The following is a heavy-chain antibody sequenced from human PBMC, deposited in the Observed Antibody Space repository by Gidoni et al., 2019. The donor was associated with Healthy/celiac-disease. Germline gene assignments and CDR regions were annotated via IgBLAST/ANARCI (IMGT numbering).Heavy chain of an antibody. CDR2: IYYSGST. D-gene: IGHD3-22*01. V-gene: IGHV4-39*01. CDR1: VGSISSSSYY. Sequence: LQLQESGPGLVKPPETLSLTCTVPVGSISSSSYYWGWIRQPPGKGLEWIGSIYYSGSTYYNPSLKSRVTISVDTSKNQFSLKLSSVTAADTAVYYCARRKNYYDSSGYSPFFDYWGQGTLVTVSS. J-gene: IGHJ4*02. CDR3: ARRKNYYDSSGYSPFFDY.